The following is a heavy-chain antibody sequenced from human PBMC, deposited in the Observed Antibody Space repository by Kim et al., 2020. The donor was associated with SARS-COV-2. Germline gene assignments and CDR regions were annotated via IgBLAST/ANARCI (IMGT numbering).Heavy chain of an antibody. CDR3: ARFHYDFWSGYTYYFDY. CDR2: IYYSGSA. V-gene: IGHV4-39*01. D-gene: IGHD3-3*01. Sequence: SETLSLTCTVSGGSITSDNYYWGWIRQPPGQGLEWIATIYYSGSAYYNPSLKSRVVISVTSESQFSLKLSSVTAADTAVCYCARFHYDFWSGYTYYFDYWGQGTLVTVSS. CDR1: GGSITSDNYY. J-gene: IGHJ4*02.